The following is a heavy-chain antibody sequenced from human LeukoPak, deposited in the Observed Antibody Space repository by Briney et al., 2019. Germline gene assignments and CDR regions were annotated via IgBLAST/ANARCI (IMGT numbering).Heavy chain of an antibody. CDR3: ARHLSSGWSDY. CDR1: GDSIDSYY. CDR2: IYYRGTT. D-gene: IGHD6-19*01. Sequence: PSETLSLTCTVSGDSIDSYYWSWIRQPPGKGLEWIGYIYYRGTTSYNPFLKSRVTISVDTSKNQFSLKLNSVTAADTAVYYCARHLSSGWSDYWGQGTLVTVS. J-gene: IGHJ4*02. V-gene: IGHV4-59*08.